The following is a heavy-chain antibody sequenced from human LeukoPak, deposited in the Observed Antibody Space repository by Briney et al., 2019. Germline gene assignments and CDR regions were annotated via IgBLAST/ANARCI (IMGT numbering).Heavy chain of an antibody. V-gene: IGHV3-13*01. CDR1: GFTFSSYD. Sequence: GGSLRLSCAASGFTFSSYDMHWVRQATGKGLEWVSTIDTAGDTYYPGSVKGRFTISRENAKNSLYLQMNSLRAGDTAVYYCARVRVGRGSAYFDYWGQGTLVTVSS. D-gene: IGHD1-26*01. J-gene: IGHJ4*02. CDR2: IDTAGDT. CDR3: ARVRVGRGSAYFDY.